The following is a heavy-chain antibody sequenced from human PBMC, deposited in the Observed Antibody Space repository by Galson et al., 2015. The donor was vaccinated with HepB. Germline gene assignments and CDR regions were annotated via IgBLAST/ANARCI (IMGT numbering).Heavy chain of an antibody. CDR1: RFTFDDYA. J-gene: IGHJ4*02. D-gene: IGHD3-22*01. V-gene: IGHV3-9*01. CDR2: ISWNSGSI. Sequence: SLRLSCAGSRFTFDDYAMHWVRQAPGKGLEWVSGISWNSGSIDYADSVKGRFTISRDNAKNSLYLQMNSLRTEDTAVYYCVRMGDLSGYSSCWGQGTLVTVSS. CDR3: VRMGDLSGYSSC.